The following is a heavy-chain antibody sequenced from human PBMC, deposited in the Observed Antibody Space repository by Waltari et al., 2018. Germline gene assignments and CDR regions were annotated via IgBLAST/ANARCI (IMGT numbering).Heavy chain of an antibody. CDR1: GYTFMDYF. J-gene: IGHJ4*02. Sequence: EVELVQYGAEVQKPGATVKIPCKASGYTFMDYFMHWGQQAPVKGLEWRGRIDPEDGETVYSEKFQGRVTITADTSTDTAYMELSSLTSGDTAVYYCAPLPGGSGQTFDYWGQGTLVTVSS. D-gene: IGHD3-10*01. CDR3: APLPGGSGQTFDY. V-gene: IGHV1-69-2*01. CDR2: IDPEDGET.